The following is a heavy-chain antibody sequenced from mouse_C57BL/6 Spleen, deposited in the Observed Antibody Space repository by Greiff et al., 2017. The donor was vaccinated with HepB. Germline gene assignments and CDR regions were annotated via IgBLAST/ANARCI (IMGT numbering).Heavy chain of an antibody. J-gene: IGHJ2*01. Sequence: VQLQQSGAELVMPGASVKLSCKASGYTFTSYWMHWVKQRPGQGLEWIGEIDPSDSYTNYNQKFKGKSTLTVDKSSSTAYMQLSSLTSEDSAVYYCARGRLGTDYFDYWGQGTTLTVSS. CDR2: IDPSDSYT. D-gene: IGHD4-1*01. CDR3: ARGRLGTDYFDY. CDR1: GYTFTSYW. V-gene: IGHV1-69*01.